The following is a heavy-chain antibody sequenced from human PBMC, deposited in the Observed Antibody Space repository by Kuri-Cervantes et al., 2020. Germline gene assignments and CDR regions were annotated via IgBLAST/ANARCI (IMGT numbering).Heavy chain of an antibody. Sequence: GGSLRLSCAPSGFTFSTYWMHWVSQVPGKGLEWVAVISYDGSNKYYADSVRGRFTISRDNSKNTLYLQMNSLRAEDTAVYYCARDLGLDYYGSGSLIDYWGQGTLVTVSS. CDR3: ARDLGLDYYGSGSLIDY. J-gene: IGHJ4*02. CDR1: GFTFSTYW. CDR2: ISYDGSNK. D-gene: IGHD3-10*01. V-gene: IGHV3-30-3*01.